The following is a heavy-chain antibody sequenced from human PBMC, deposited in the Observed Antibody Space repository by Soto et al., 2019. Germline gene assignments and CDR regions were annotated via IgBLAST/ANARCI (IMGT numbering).Heavy chain of an antibody. CDR3: AREGGYFDSSGSGVYHYYGVDV. Sequence: PSETLSLTCTVSGGSISPYFWSWIRQPAGGRLEWIGRINITGTTNYNPSLKSRVTVSLDTSRTQFSLRVTSVTAADAAVYYCAREGGYFDSSGSGVYHYYGVDVWGQGTTVT. CDR2: INITGTT. CDR1: GGSISPYF. D-gene: IGHD3-22*01. J-gene: IGHJ6*02. V-gene: IGHV4-4*07.